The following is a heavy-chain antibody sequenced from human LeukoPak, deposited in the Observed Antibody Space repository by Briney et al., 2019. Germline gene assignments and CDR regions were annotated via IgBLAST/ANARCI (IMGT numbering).Heavy chain of an antibody. Sequence: PSETLSLTCTVSGDSISSSSYCWGWIRQPPGKGLEWIGNIYNSANTHYNPSLKTRITMSVDTSKNQFSLKLNSVTAPDTGIYYCARHSRSGYIGYENAFDIWGQGTMVTVSS. D-gene: IGHD5-12*01. V-gene: IGHV4-39*01. CDR3: ARHSRSGYIGYENAFDI. J-gene: IGHJ3*02. CDR2: IYNSANT. CDR1: GDSISSSSYC.